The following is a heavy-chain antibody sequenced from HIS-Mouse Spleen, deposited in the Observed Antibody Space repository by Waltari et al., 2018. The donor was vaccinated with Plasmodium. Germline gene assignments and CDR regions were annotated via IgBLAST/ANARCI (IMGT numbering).Heavy chain of an antibody. D-gene: IGHD6-6*01. CDR2: ISWNSGSI. Sequence: TASGFTFDDYALPWVRQAPGKGLECVSGISWNSGSIGYADSVKGRFTISRDNAKNSLYLQMNSLRAEDTALYYCAKARGSSSAFDIWGQGTMVTVSS. CDR1: GFTFDDYA. V-gene: IGHV3-9*01. CDR3: AKARGSSSAFDI. J-gene: IGHJ3*02.